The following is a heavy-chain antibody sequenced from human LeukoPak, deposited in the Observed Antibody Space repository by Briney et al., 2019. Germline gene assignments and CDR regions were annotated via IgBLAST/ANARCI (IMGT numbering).Heavy chain of an antibody. Sequence: SETLSLTCTVSGGSISSYYWSWIRQPPGKGLEWIGYIYYSGRTNYNPSLKSRVTISVDTSKNQFSLKLSSVTAADTAVYYCARLIAAAAAFDYWGQGTLVTVSS. J-gene: IGHJ4*02. V-gene: IGHV4-59*01. CDR1: GGSISSYY. CDR3: ARLIAAAAAFDY. D-gene: IGHD6-13*01. CDR2: IYYSGRT.